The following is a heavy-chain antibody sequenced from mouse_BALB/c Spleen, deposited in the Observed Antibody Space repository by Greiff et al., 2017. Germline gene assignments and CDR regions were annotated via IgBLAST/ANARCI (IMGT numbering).Heavy chain of an antibody. J-gene: IGHJ4*01. CDR3: ARPDYYGPLDY. V-gene: IGHV5-17*02. Sequence: EVKLVESGGGLVQPGGSRKLSCAASGFTFSSFGMHWVRQAPEKGLEWVAYISSGSSTIYYADTVKGRFTISRDNPKNTLFLQMTSLRSEDTAMYYCARPDYYGPLDYWGQGTSVTVSS. CDR2: ISSGSSTI. D-gene: IGHD1-2*01. CDR1: GFTFSSFG.